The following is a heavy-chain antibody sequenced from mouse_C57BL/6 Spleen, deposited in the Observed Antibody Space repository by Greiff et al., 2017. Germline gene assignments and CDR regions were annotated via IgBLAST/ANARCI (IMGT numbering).Heavy chain of an antibody. Sequence: EVKLVESGPGLAKPSQSLSLTCSVTGYSITSDYWHWIRKFPGNKLEYMGYISYSGSTYYNPSLNSRNSISRDTSKNQYYLQLNSVTTEDTATYYWARITGYWDFDVWGTGTTGTVSS. CDR1: GYSITSDY. V-gene: IGHV3-8*01. CDR3: ARITGYWDFDV. J-gene: IGHJ1*03. D-gene: IGHD4-1*01. CDR2: ISYSGST.